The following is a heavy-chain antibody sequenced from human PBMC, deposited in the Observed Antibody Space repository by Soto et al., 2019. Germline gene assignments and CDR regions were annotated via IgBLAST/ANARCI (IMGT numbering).Heavy chain of an antibody. CDR2: VSAYNGNT. CDR3: ASGGYYDSSGYTIPFDY. Sequence: QVQLVQSGAEVKKPGASVKVSCKASGYTFTSYGISWVRQAPGQGLEWMGWVSAYNGNTNYAQKLRGRVTMTTDTSTSTAYMELRSLRSDDTAVYYCASGGYYDSSGYTIPFDYWGQGTLVTVSS. V-gene: IGHV1-18*01. J-gene: IGHJ4*02. CDR1: GYTFTSYG. D-gene: IGHD3-22*01.